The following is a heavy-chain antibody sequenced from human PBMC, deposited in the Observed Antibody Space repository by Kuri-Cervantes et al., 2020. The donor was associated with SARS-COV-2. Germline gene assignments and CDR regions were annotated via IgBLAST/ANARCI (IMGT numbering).Heavy chain of an antibody. V-gene: IGHV2-70*11. CDR3: ARDCYDILTGSSDWFDP. J-gene: IGHJ5*02. CDR1: GFSLSTSGMY. CDR2: IDWDDDK. D-gene: IGHD3-9*01. Sequence: SGPTLVKPTQTLTLTCTFSGFSLSTSGMYVSWIRQPPGKALEWLARIDWDDDKYYSTSLKTRLTISKDTSKNQVVLTMTNMDPVDTATYYCARDCYDILTGSSDWFDPWGQGTLVTVSS.